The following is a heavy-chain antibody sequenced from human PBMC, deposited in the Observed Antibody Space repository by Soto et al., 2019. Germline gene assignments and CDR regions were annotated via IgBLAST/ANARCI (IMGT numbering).Heavy chain of an antibody. CDR1: GGTFSNYA. D-gene: IGHD6-13*01. V-gene: IGHV1-69*06. CDR3: ARQRYRYTRSWGFYYGMDV. Sequence: QVQLVQSGAEVKKPGSSVKVSCKASGGTFSNYAISWVRQAPGEGLEWMGGITPIFGKVKYAVKFQGRVTIPADKSTTTAYMELSSLRSEDTAVYYCARQRYRYTRSWGFYYGMDVWGQGTTVTVSS. CDR2: ITPIFGKV. J-gene: IGHJ6*02.